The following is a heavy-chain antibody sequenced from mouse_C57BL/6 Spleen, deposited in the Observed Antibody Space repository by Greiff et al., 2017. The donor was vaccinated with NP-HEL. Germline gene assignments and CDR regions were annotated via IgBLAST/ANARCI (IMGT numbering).Heavy chain of an antibody. D-gene: IGHD2-1*01. V-gene: IGHV1-61*01. Sequence: QVQLQQPGAELVRPGSSVKLSCKASGYTFTSYWMDWVKQRPGQGLEWIGNIYPSDSETHYNQKFKDKATLTVDKSSSTAYMQRSSLTSEDSAVYYCARSGGNYDFDDWGQGTTLTVSS. CDR3: ARSGGNYDFDD. CDR1: GYTFTSYW. J-gene: IGHJ2*01. CDR2: IYPSDSET.